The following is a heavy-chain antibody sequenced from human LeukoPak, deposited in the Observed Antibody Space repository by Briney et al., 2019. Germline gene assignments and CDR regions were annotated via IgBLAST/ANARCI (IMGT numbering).Heavy chain of an antibody. J-gene: IGHJ6*02. D-gene: IGHD2-2*02. V-gene: IGHV1-69*04. CDR2: IIPIRGIA. CDR3: ARGVPAAIGLDYYYGMDV. Sequence: ASVKVSCKASGGTFSSYAISWVRQAPGQGLEWMGRIIPIRGIANYAQKFQGRVTITAHKSTSTAYMELSSLRSEDTAVYYCARGVPAAIGLDYYYGMDVWGQGTTVTVSS. CDR1: GGTFSSYA.